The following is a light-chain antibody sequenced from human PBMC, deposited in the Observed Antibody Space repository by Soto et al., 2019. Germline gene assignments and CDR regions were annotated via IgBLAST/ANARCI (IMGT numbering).Light chain of an antibody. CDR3: QHYNTYPWT. J-gene: IGKJ1*01. CDR2: KAS. V-gene: IGKV1-5*03. CDR1: QSISIW. Sequence: DIRMTQSPSTLSASVGDRVTIPCRASQSISIWLAWYQQKPGKATKLLIYKASILQTGVPSRFSGSGSGTEFTLTISSLQPDDFATYYCQHYNTYPWTFGQGTKVEMK.